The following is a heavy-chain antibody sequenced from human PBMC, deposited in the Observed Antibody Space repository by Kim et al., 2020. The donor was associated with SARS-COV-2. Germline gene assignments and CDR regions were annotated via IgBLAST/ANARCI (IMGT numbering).Heavy chain of an antibody. V-gene: IGHV1-18*01. CDR3: ARPEWGDYGDQGPLDY. D-gene: IGHD4-17*01. CDR1: GYTFTSYG. CDR2: ISAYNGNT. Sequence: ASVKVSCKASGYTFTSYGISWVRQAPGQGLEWMGWISAYNGNTNYAQKLQGRVTMTTDTSTSTAYMELRSLRSDDTAVYYCARPEWGDYGDQGPLDYWGQGTLVTVSS. J-gene: IGHJ4*02.